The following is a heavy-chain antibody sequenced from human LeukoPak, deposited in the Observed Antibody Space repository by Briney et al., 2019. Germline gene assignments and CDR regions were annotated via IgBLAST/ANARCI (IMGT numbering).Heavy chain of an antibody. J-gene: IGHJ4*02. V-gene: IGHV3-23*01. CDR1: GFTFSSYA. Sequence: GGSLRLSCAASGFTFSSYAMSWVRQAPGKGLEWVSAISGSGGSTYYVDSVKGRFTISRDNSKNTLYLQMNSLRAEDTAVYYCAKGRGASCYSAVDSWGQGTLVTVSS. D-gene: IGHD2-15*01. CDR2: ISGSGGST. CDR3: AKGRGASCYSAVDS.